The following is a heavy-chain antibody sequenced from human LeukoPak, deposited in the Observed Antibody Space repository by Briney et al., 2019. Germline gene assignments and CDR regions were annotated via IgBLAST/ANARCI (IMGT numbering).Heavy chain of an antibody. V-gene: IGHV3-23*01. CDR2: ISGSGGST. CDR3: AKDLSSGWYVYAFDI. Sequence: GSLRLSCAASGFPFSSYAMNWFRQAPGKGREWVSAISGSGGSTYYVDSVRGRFTISRDNSKNTLYLRMNSLRAEDSAVYYCAKDLSSGWYVYAFDIWGQGTMVTVFS. CDR1: GFPFSSYA. D-gene: IGHD6-19*01. J-gene: IGHJ3*02.